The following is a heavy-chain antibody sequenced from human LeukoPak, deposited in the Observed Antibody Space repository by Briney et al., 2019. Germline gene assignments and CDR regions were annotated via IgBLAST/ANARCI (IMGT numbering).Heavy chain of an antibody. J-gene: IGHJ4*02. CDR1: GFTFSNYW. CDR2: ISYDGSNK. D-gene: IGHD3-22*01. Sequence: GGSLRLSCTASGFTFSNYWMRWVRQAPGKGLEWVAVISYDGSNKYYADSVKGRFTISRDNAKNSLYLQMNSLRAEDTAVYYCARAYYDSSGPYWSQGTLVTVSS. CDR3: ARAYYDSSGPY. V-gene: IGHV3-30*03.